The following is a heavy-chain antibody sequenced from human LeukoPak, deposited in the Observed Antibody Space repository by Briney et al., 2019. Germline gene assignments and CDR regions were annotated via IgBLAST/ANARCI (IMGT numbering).Heavy chain of an antibody. J-gene: IGHJ3*02. CDR2: INHSGST. V-gene: IGHV4-34*01. CDR1: GGSFSGYY. Sequence: PSETLSLTCAVYGGSFSGYYWSWIRQPPGKGLEWIGEINHSGSTNYNPSLKSRVTISVDTSKNQFSLKLSSVTAADTAVHYCARGPGTYYYDSSGYYDKTPVDAFDIWGQGTMVTVSS. CDR3: ARGPGTYYYDSSGYYDKTPVDAFDI. D-gene: IGHD3-22*01.